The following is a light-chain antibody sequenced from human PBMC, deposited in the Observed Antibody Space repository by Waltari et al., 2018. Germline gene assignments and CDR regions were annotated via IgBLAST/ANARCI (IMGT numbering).Light chain of an antibody. V-gene: IGKV3-20*01. Sequence: EIVLTQSPGTLSLSPGERATLSCRASQSVSTYLAWYQQKPGQAPRLLIYHASSRATGIPDRFSGSGSGTDFSLTISRLEPEDFVVYYCQHYLRLPATFGQGTKVEIK. J-gene: IGKJ1*01. CDR1: QSVSTY. CDR2: HAS. CDR3: QHYLRLPAT.